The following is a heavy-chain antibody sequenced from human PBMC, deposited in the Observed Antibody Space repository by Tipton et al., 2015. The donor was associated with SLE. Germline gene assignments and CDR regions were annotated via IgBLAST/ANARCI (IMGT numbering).Heavy chain of an antibody. CDR3: ARQKGGGVRTDYYGMDV. D-gene: IGHD1-14*01. CDR2: IYTTGST. CDR1: GGSISSGNYY. Sequence: TLSLTCTVSGGSISSGNYYWSWIRQPAGKGLEWVGRIYTTGSTNYNPSLKSRVAISVDTSKNQFSLKLSSVTAADTAVYYCARQKGGGVRTDYYGMDVWGQGTTVTVSS. V-gene: IGHV4-61*02. J-gene: IGHJ6*02.